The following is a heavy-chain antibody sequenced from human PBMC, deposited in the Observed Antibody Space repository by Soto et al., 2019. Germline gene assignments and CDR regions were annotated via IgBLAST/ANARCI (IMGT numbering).Heavy chain of an antibody. J-gene: IGHJ4*02. CDR2: IKSKSDGEST. CDR1: GFSFNNAW. V-gene: IGHV3-15*07. Sequence: EVQLVESGGGLVKPGGSLRLSCAASGFSFNNAWMNWVRQVPGAGLEWVGRIKSKSDGESTEYAAPVKGRFTISRDDSKNTVYLQMNSLKTEDTAVYYCALITSDYWGQGTLVTVSS. CDR3: ALITSDY.